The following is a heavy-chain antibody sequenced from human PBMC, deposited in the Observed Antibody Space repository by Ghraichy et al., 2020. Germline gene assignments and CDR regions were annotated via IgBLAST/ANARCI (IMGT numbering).Heavy chain of an antibody. Sequence: GGSLRLSCAASGFTFSSYALSWVRQAPGKGLEWVSGTSASGSRTFYADSVKGRFTISRDNSKNTLYLQMDSLRAEDAAVYYCAKARSLHCSGGSCSFDYWGQGTLVAVSS. D-gene: IGHD2-15*01. V-gene: IGHV3-23*01. CDR2: TSASGSRT. J-gene: IGHJ4*02. CDR1: GFTFSSYA. CDR3: AKARSLHCSGGSCSFDY.